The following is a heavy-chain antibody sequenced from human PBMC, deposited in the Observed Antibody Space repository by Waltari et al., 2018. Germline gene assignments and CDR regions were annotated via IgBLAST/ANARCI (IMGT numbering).Heavy chain of an antibody. CDR3: ARSGIGYQDYFDY. J-gene: IGHJ4*02. D-gene: IGHD3-22*01. V-gene: IGHV4-4*08. CDR2: IYGNSAST. CDR1: SGSISDNYY. Sequence: QVQLQESGPGLVKPSETLSPTCAVSSGSISDNYYWNWILQPPGKGLEWIGNIYGNSASTYYNPSLKSRVTISKDTSKDQFFLKLISVTAADTAIYFCARSGIGYQDYFDYWGQGVLVTVSS.